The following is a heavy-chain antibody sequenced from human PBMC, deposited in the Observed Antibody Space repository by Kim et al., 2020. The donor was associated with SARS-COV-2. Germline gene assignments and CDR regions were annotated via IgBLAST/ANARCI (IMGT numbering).Heavy chain of an antibody. CDR1: DYSISSNNW. J-gene: IGHJ4*02. D-gene: IGHD1-26*01. V-gene: IGHV4-28*01. Sequence: SETLSLTCNVSDYSISSNNWWVWLRQPPEEGLEWIGYIFYSGSTHYNPSLKSRVTMSIDTSKNQFSLKVNSVTAVDTAVYYCARISSGSYYIDYWGQGTL. CDR2: IFYSGST. CDR3: ARISSGSYYIDY.